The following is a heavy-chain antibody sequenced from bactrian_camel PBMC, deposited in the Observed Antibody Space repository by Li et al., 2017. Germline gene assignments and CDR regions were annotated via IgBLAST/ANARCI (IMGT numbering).Heavy chain of an antibody. CDR2: VDSDGTT. D-gene: IGHD1*01. CDR3: AADDGERIRDCATVEEEDWD. V-gene: IGHV3S53*01. CDR1: GFTASMYC. Sequence: HVQLVESGGGSVQAGGTLRLSCAASGFTASMYCMGWFRQAPGKSREGVAAVDSDGTTSYGDSVKGRFTISNDNAKDILYLQMDRLKPEDTAMYYCAADDGERIRDCATVEEEDWDWYQGTQVTVS. J-gene: IGHJ4*01.